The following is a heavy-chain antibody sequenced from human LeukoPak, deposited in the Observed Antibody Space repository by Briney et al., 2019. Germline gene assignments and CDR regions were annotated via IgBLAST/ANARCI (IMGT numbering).Heavy chain of an antibody. CDR3: AREGDGYKRGYFDY. CDR2: IIPILGIA. V-gene: IGHV1-69*16. D-gene: IGHD5-24*01. Sequence: SVKVSCKASGGTFSSYTISWVRQAPGQGLEWMGRIIPILGIANYAQKFQGRVTITTDESTSTAYMELSSLRSEDTAVYYCAREGDGYKRGYFDYWGQGTLVTVSS. J-gene: IGHJ4*02. CDR1: GGTFSSYT.